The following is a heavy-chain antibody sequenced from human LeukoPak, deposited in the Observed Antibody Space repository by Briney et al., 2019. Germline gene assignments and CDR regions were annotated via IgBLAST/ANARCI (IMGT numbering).Heavy chain of an antibody. Sequence: SETLSLTCAVYGGSFSGNYWSWIRQPPGKGLEWIGEINQSGSTNYNPSLKSRVTISVDTSKNQCSLKLSSVTAADTAVYYCAREMIVVFANDAFDIWGQGTMVTVSS. CDR3: AREMIVVFANDAFDI. V-gene: IGHV4-34*01. CDR2: INQSGST. J-gene: IGHJ3*02. CDR1: GGSFSGNY. D-gene: IGHD3-22*01.